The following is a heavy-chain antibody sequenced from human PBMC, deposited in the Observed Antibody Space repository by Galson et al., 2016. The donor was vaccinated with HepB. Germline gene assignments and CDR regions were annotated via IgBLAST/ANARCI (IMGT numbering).Heavy chain of an antibody. D-gene: IGHD6-13*01. CDR2: IWYDGSNK. CDR3: ARGGDSSSWYKY. J-gene: IGHJ4*02. V-gene: IGHV3-33*01. CDR1: GFMFSRYG. Sequence: SLRLSCAASGFMFSRYGMHWVRQAPGKGLEWVAVIWYDGSNKYYADSVKGRFTISRDNSKKTLYLQMNSPRVEDTAVYYCARGGDSSSWYKYWGQGTLVTVSS.